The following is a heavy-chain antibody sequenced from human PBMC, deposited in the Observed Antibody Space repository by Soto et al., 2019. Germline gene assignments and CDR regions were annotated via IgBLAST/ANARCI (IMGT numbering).Heavy chain of an antibody. CDR2: IYYTGST. V-gene: IGHV4-59*01. CDR1: GDFTSSSY. Sequence: SETLSLTCTVSGDFTSSSYWSWIRQPPGKGLEWIGYIYYTGSTKYNPSLKSRVTISRDTSKNQFSLKLISVTAADTAVYYCARDGPPGYWGQGILVTSPQ. J-gene: IGHJ4*02. CDR3: ARDGPPGY.